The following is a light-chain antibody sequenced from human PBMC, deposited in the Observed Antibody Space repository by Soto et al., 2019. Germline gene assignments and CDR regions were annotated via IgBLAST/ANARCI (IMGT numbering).Light chain of an antibody. Sequence: DIQMTQSPSSLSASVGDRVTITCRASQSISSYLNWYQQKPGKAPKLLIYAASSLQSGVPSRFSGSGSGTDFTLTISRLEPEDFAVYYCLQFDISPLYTFGQGTKVDIK. CDR1: QSISSY. V-gene: IGKV1-39*01. CDR2: AAS. J-gene: IGKJ2*01. CDR3: LQFDISPLYT.